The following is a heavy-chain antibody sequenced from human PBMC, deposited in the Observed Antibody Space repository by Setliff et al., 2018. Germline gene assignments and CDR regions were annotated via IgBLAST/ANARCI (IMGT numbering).Heavy chain of an antibody. D-gene: IGHD2-8*01. V-gene: IGHV1-18*04. Sequence: ASVKVSCKASGYTFANSIVSWVRQAPGQGLEWMGWISAYNGNAHIKEKFQGRVSMTTDTSTNTGYMELRNLTPDDTAVYFCERLVRYCTQRARQRTQDADLWGQGTQVTVSS. CDR1: GYTFANSI. CDR3: ERLVRYCTQRARQRTQDADL. J-gene: IGHJ5*02. CDR2: ISAYNGNA.